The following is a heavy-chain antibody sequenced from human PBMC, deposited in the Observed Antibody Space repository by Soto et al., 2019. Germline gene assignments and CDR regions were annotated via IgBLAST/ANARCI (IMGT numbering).Heavy chain of an antibody. Sequence: EVQLVESGGGLVKPGGSLRLSCAASGFTFSSYSMNWVRQAPGKGLEWVSSISSSSSYIYYADSVKGRFTISRDNAKNSLYLQMNSLRAEDTSVYYCARDLYSSSARYFDYWGQGTLVTVSS. J-gene: IGHJ4*02. D-gene: IGHD6-6*01. CDR3: ARDLYSSSARYFDY. CDR1: GFTFSSYS. CDR2: ISSSSSYI. V-gene: IGHV3-21*01.